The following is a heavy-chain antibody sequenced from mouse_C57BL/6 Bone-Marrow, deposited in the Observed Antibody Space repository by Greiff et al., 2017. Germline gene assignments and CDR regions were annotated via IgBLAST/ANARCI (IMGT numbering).Heavy chain of an antibody. D-gene: IGHD3-3*01. CDR2: IYPRSGNT. J-gene: IGHJ2*01. CDR1: GYTFTSYG. V-gene: IGHV1-81*01. CDR3: ARRGWYFDY. Sequence: QVQLKESGAELARPGASVKLSCKASGYTFTSYGISWVKQRTGQGLEWIGEIYPRSGNTYYNEKFKGKATLPVDKSSSTAYMELRSLTSEDSAVYYCARRGWYFDYWGQGTTLTVSS.